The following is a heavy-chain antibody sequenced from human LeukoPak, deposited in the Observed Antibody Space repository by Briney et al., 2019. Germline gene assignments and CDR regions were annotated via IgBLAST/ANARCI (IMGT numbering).Heavy chain of an antibody. J-gene: IGHJ5*02. CDR1: GGSISSSNW. Sequence: SETLSLTCAVSGGSISSSNWWSWVRQPPGKGLEWIGEIHHSGSTNYNPSLKSRVTISVDKSKNRYSLKLSSVTAADTAVYYCAREGVGGSGMLNWFDPWGQGTLVTVSS. D-gene: IGHD3-10*01. CDR3: AREGVGGSGMLNWFDP. V-gene: IGHV4-4*02. CDR2: IHHSGST.